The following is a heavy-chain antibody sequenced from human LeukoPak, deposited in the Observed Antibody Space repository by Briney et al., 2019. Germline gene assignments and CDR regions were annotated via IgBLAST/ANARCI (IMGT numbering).Heavy chain of an antibody. J-gene: IGHJ6*03. CDR1: GFTFSSYG. V-gene: IGHV3-30*18. CDR3: AKAGRFSSQYSSSWPTIYYYYMDV. CDR2: TSYDGSNK. Sequence: QPGRSLRLSCAASGFTFSSYGMHWVRQAPGKGLEWVAVTSYDGSNKYYADSVKGRFTISRDNSKNTLYLQMNSLRAEDTAVYYCAKAGRFSSQYSSSWPTIYYYYMDVWGKGTTVTVSS. D-gene: IGHD6-13*01.